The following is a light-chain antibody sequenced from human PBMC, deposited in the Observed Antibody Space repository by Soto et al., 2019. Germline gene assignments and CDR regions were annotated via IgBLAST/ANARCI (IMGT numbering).Light chain of an antibody. J-gene: IGLJ1*01. Sequence: QSALTQRASVSGSPGQSITISCTGTSSDVGGYDYVSWYQLHPGKAPKLMLFEVSNRPSGVSYRFSGSKSGNTASLTISGLQAEDEADYFCSSYSISTAYLFGTGTKVTVL. CDR1: SSDVGGYDY. V-gene: IGLV2-14*01. CDR2: EVS. CDR3: SSYSISTAYL.